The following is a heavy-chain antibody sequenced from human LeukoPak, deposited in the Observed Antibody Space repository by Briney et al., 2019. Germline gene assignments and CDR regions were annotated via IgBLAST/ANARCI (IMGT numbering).Heavy chain of an antibody. CDR2: VKKDASEK. V-gene: IGHV3-7*01. CDR1: GFTFSNNW. D-gene: IGHD3-10*01. J-gene: IGHJ4*02. Sequence: GGSLRLSCAASGFTFSNNWMTWVRQAPGKGLEWVASVKKDASEKYYVDSVKGRFTISRDNAKNSLYLQMNSLRVEDTAVYYCAKGLFSMVREPLDYWGQGTLVTVSS. CDR3: AKGLFSMVREPLDY.